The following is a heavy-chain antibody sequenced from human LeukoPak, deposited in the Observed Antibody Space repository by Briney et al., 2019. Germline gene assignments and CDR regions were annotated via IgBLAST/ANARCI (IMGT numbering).Heavy chain of an antibody. D-gene: IGHD6-19*01. V-gene: IGHV3-23*01. CDR1: GFTFSSYA. CDR2: ISGSGGNT. J-gene: IGHJ4*02. Sequence: QPGASLRLSCAASGFTFSSYAMSWVRQAPGKGLEWVSVISGSGGNTYYADSVKGRFTISRDNSKNTLYLQMNSLRAEDTAIYYCAKGGKGAPVAGTGYFDYWGQGTLVTVSS. CDR3: AKGGKGAPVAGTGYFDY.